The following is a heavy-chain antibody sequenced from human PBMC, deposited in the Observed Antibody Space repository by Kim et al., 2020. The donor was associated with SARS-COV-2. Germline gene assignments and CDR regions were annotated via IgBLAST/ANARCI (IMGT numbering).Heavy chain of an antibody. CDR2: GGAT. CDR3: ARHDWFYP. Sequence: GGATFYTAAVHARFTISRDSSKNTLYLQINSLRVEDTAVYCCARHDWFYPWGQGTLVTVSS. J-gene: IGHJ5*02. V-gene: IGHV3-66*04.